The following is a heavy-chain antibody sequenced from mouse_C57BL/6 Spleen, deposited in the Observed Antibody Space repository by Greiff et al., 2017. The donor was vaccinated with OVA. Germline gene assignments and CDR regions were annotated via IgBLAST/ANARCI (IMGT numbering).Heavy chain of an antibody. CDR1: GYTFTSYW. CDR3: ARKDYDGDYYAMDY. Sequence: QVQLQQSGAELVKPGASVKLSCKASGYTFTSYWMHWVKQRPGQGLEWIGMIHPNSGSTNYNEKFKSKATLTVDKSSSTAYMQLSSLTSEDSAVYYCARKDYDGDYYAMDYWGQGTSVTVSS. J-gene: IGHJ4*01. CDR2: IHPNSGST. V-gene: IGHV1-64*01. D-gene: IGHD2-4*01.